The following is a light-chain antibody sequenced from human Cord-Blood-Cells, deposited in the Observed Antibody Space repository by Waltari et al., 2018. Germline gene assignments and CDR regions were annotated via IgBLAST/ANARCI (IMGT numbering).Light chain of an antibody. CDR2: AAS. J-gene: IGKJ2*03. CDR1: QSIRSY. V-gene: IGKV1-39*01. CDR3: QQSYSTPYS. Sequence: DIPMTQSPSSLSASVGDRVTITCRTSQSIRSYLNWLQQKPGKAPKLLIDAASSLQSRVLSRCSGSGAGTDFTLTISSLQPEDFATYYCQQSYSTPYSFGQGTKLEIK.